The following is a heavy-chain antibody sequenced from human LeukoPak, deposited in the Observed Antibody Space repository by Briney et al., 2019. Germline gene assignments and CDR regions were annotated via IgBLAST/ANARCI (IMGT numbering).Heavy chain of an antibody. CDR3: ARDLDITMIVVVIKGGLDY. V-gene: IGHV3-21*06. CDR2: VSTSNSYV. D-gene: IGHD3-22*01. Sequence: GGSLRLSCAASGFSFSSYHMTWVRQAPGKGLEWVSSVSTSNSYVNYADSVKGRFTISRDNARNSLYLQMDNLRAEDSAVYYCARDLDITMIVVVIKGGLDYWGQGTLVTVSS. J-gene: IGHJ4*02. CDR1: GFSFSSYH.